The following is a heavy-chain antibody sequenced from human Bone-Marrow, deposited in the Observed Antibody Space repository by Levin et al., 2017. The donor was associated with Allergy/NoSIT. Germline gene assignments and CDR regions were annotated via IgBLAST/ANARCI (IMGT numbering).Heavy chain of an antibody. CDR2: IDPDNNGT. CDR3: ARMTTVTPHDY. J-gene: IGHJ4*02. D-gene: IGHD4-17*01. Sequence: GASVKVSCKASGYTFTAYSIHWVRQAPGQGLEWMGRIDPDNNGTNYAQKFQGRVTMTRETSISTAYMELSRLRSDDTAVYYCARMTTVTPHDYWGQGTLVTVSS. CDR1: GYTFTAYS. V-gene: IGHV1-2*06.